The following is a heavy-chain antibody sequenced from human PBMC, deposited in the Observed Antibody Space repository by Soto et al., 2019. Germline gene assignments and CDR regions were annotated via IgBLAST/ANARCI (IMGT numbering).Heavy chain of an antibody. J-gene: IGHJ4*02. CDR2: IYSGGST. CDR1: GFTVSSNY. V-gene: IGHV3-66*01. Sequence: GGSLRLSCAASGFTVSSNYMSWVRQAPGKGLEWVSVIYSGGSTYYADSVKGRFTISRDNSKNTLYLQMNSLRAEDTAVYYCARTPYNWNLDYWGQGTLVTVSS. CDR3: ARTPYNWNLDY. D-gene: IGHD1-1*01.